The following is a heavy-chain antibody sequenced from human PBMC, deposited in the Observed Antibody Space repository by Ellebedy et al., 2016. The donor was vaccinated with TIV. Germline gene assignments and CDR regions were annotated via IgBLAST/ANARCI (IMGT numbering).Heavy chain of an antibody. J-gene: IGHJ2*01. CDR1: GGSISSSSYY. D-gene: IGHD4-23*01. CDR2: IYYSGST. Sequence: MPSETLSLTCTVSGGSISSSSYYWGWIRQPPGKGLEWIGSIYYSGSTYYNPSLKSRVTISVDMSKNQFSLKLSSVTAADTAVYYCARLRHYGGDSVWFFDLWGRGTLVTVSS. CDR3: ARLRHYGGDSVWFFDL. V-gene: IGHV4-39*01.